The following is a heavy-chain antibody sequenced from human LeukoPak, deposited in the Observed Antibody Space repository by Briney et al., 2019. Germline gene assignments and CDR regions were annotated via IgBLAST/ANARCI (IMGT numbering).Heavy chain of an antibody. J-gene: IGHJ6*02. Sequence: GGSLRLSCAASGFTFSSYSMNWVRQAPGKGLEWVSSISSSSSYIYYADSVKGRFTISRDNAKNSLYLQMNSLRAEDTAVYYCARDQPTGFGELFHYYYYGMDVWGQGTTVTVSS. CDR2: ISSSSSYI. CDR3: ARDQPTGFGELFHYYYYGMDV. D-gene: IGHD3-10*01. CDR1: GFTFSSYS. V-gene: IGHV3-21*01.